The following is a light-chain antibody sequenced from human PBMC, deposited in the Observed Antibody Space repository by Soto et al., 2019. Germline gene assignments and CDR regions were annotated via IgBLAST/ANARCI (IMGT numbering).Light chain of an antibody. CDR1: SSDVGAYTF. CDR2: DVS. V-gene: IGLV2-14*03. J-gene: IGLJ1*01. CDR3: SSYTSSSTHV. Sequence: QSALTQPASVSGSPGQSITISCTGTSSDVGAYTFVSCYQQHPDKVPKLMIFDVSRRPSGVSDRFSGSKSGNTASLTISGLQPEDEADYYCSSYTSSSTHVFGSGTKLAVL.